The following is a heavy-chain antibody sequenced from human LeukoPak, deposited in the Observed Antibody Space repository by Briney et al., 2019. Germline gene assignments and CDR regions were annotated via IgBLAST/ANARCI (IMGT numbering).Heavy chain of an antibody. D-gene: IGHD6-13*01. V-gene: IGHV3-9*01. J-gene: IGHJ4*02. Sequence: QPGRSLRLSCAASGFTFDDYAMHWVRQAPGKGLEWASGISWNSGSIGYADSVKGRFTISRDNAKNSLYLLMNSLRAEDTALYYCAKDLQGSPSSSGDWGQGTLVTVSS. CDR3: AKDLQGSPSSSGD. CDR2: ISWNSGSI. CDR1: GFTFDDYA.